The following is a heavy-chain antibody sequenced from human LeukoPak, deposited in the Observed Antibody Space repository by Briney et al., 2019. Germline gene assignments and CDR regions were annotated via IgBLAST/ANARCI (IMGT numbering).Heavy chain of an antibody. V-gene: IGHV1-18*01. Sequence: ASVKVSCTASGYTFTSYGISWVRQAPGQGLEWMGWISAYNGNTNYAQKLQGRVTMTTDTSTSTAYMELRSLRSDDTAVYYCAKDRLWFGELSSQKAPFDYWGQGTLVTVSS. D-gene: IGHD3-10*01. J-gene: IGHJ4*02. CDR2: ISAYNGNT. CDR1: GYTFTSYG. CDR3: AKDRLWFGELSSQKAPFDY.